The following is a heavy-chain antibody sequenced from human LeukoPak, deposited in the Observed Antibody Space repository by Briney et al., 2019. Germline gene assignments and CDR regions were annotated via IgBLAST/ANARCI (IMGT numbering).Heavy chain of an antibody. Sequence: SETLSLTCTVSGGSISTSTYYWGWSRQPPGKGLEWIVSISYSGSTYNNPSLKSRVTISVDTSKNQFSLKLISVTAPDTAVYYCARRVYSGSYNWYFDLWGRGTLVTVSS. CDR1: GGSISTSTYY. J-gene: IGHJ2*01. CDR2: ISYSGST. CDR3: ARRVYSGSYNWYFDL. V-gene: IGHV4-39*01. D-gene: IGHD1-26*01.